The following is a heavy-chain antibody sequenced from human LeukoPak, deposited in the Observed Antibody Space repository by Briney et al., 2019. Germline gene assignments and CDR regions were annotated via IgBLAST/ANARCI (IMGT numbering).Heavy chain of an antibody. Sequence: QPGGSLRLSCAASGFTFSSYWMHWVRQAPGKGLVWVSRINSDGSSTSYADSVKGRFTISRDNAKNTLYLQMNSLRAEDTAVYYCASWGVTMVRGVTGSKYYYYYYGMDVWGKGTTVTVSS. J-gene: IGHJ6*04. CDR1: GFTFSSYW. D-gene: IGHD3-10*01. CDR3: ASWGVTMVRGVTGSKYYYYYYGMDV. CDR2: INSDGSST. V-gene: IGHV3-74*01.